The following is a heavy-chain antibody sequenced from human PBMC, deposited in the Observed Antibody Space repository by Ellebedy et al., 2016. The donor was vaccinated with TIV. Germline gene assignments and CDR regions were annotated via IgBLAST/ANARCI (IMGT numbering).Heavy chain of an antibody. V-gene: IGHV4-31*03. D-gene: IGHD3-22*01. J-gene: IGHJ2*01. CDR1: GWSIRSGGHY. Sequence: MPSETLSLTCSVSGWSIRSGGHYWNWIRQHPGKGPEWFGHIYYSGSTFYNPSFKSRLTRSVDTSKHQFTLRLSSVNAADTAVYYCARGLYSYNRRDRYFALWGRGTLVTVSS. CDR2: IYYSGST. CDR3: ARGLYSYNRRDRYFAL.